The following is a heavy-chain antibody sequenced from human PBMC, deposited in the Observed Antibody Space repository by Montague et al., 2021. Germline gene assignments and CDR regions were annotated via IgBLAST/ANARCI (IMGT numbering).Heavy chain of an antibody. CDR2: IVGDGHYK. V-gene: IGHV3-74*01. Sequence: SRSLSLSASGFTFSNFWMHWVRQAPGKGLVWVSRIVGDGHYKNYADSVQGRFTISRDNAENTLYLQMDGLRVGDTAVYYCVRDGDGFNSDYWGHGTLVTVSS. D-gene: IGHD5-24*01. J-gene: IGHJ4*01. CDR3: VRDGDGFNSDY. CDR1: GFTFSNFW.